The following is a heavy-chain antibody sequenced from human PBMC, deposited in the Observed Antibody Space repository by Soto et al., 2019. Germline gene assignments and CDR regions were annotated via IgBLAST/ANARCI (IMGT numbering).Heavy chain of an antibody. CDR2: IYYSGST. V-gene: IGHV4-39*01. J-gene: IGHJ2*01. Sequence: PGKGLGWVGSIYYSGSTYYNPSLKSRVTISVDTSKKQFSLKLSSVTAEDTAVYYCARQVVFFFQAEDGIRDTVPVSAFLLNRSSDL. D-gene: IGHD2-2*01. CDR3: ARQVVFFFQAEDGIRDTVPVSAFLLNRSSDL.